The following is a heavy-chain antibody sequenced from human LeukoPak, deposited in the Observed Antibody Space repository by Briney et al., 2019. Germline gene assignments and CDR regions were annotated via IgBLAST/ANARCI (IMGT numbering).Heavy chain of an antibody. CDR1: GFTFSSYS. Sequence: PGGSLRLSCAASGFTFSSYSTNWVRQAPGKGLEWVSSISSSSSYIYYADSVKDRFTISRDNAKNSLYLQMNSLRAEDTAVYYCARGDGGAAGYDYWGQGTLVTVSS. V-gene: IGHV3-21*01. CDR3: ARGDGGAAGYDY. D-gene: IGHD1-26*01. CDR2: ISSSSSYI. J-gene: IGHJ4*02.